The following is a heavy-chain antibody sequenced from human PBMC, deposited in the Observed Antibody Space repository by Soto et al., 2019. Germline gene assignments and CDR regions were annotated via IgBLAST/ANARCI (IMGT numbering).Heavy chain of an antibody. CDR3: ARAGGMTTGYYYYGMDV. V-gene: IGHV4-59*08. CDR2: IYYGGTT. Sequence: SETLSLTCTVSGGSFSPNYWSWIRQPPGKGLEWVGYIYYGGTTSYNPSLQSRVTISVDTSKNQFSLKLSSVTAADTAVYYCARAGGMTTGYYYYGMDVWGQGTTVTVSS. CDR1: GGSFSPNY. D-gene: IGHD4-17*01. J-gene: IGHJ6*02.